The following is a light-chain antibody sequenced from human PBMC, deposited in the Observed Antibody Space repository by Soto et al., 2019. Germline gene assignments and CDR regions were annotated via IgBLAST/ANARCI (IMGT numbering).Light chain of an antibody. CDR2: GNN. CDR3: QSYDSSLSGSKVV. J-gene: IGLJ2*01. Sequence: QSVLTQPPSVSGAPGQRVTISCTGSSSNIGAGYDVHWYQQLLGTAPKLLIYGNNNRPSGVPDRFFGSKSGTSASLVITGLQAKDEADYYCQSYDSSLSGSKVVFGGGTMLTVL. CDR1: SSNIGAGYD. V-gene: IGLV1-40*01.